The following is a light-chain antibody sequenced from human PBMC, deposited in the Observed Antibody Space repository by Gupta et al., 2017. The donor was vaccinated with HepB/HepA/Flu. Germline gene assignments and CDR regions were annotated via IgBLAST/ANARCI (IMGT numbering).Light chain of an antibody. CDR1: QSTCRR. V-gene: IGKV1-5*03. CDR3: QQYNKYPPWT. J-gene: IGKJ1*01. Sequence: DLPMPPSSSTLSASVGDRGTIPCRASQSTCRRLAWYQQKPGKAPKLLIYNASSIESGVPSRFSGSGCGKELTLTISSRQQDDFASYYCQQYNKYPPWTFGQGTKVEIK. CDR2: NAS.